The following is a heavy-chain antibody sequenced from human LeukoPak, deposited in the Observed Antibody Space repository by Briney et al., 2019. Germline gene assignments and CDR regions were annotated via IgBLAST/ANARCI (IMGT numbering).Heavy chain of an antibody. CDR2: ISYDGSNK. Sequence: AGGSLRLSCAASGFTFSSYAMHWVRQAPGKGLEWVAVISYDGSNKYYADSVKGRFTISRDNSKNTLYLQMNSLRAGDTAVYYCARDVVGMIVVVDGYYFDYWGQGTLVTVSS. D-gene: IGHD3-22*01. V-gene: IGHV3-30-3*01. J-gene: IGHJ4*02. CDR3: ARDVVGMIVVVDGYYFDY. CDR1: GFTFSSYA.